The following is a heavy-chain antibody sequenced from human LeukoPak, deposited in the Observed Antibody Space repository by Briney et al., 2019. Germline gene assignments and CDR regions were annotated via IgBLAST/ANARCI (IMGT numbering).Heavy chain of an antibody. CDR1: GFSFSSYS. CDR2: ISSSSSYI. V-gene: IGHV3-21*01. J-gene: IGHJ4*02. Sequence: PGGSLRLSCAASGFSFSSYSMNWVRQAPGKGLEWVSSISSSSSYIYYADSVKGRFTISRDNAKNSPYLQMNSLRAEDTAVYYCARDLIAARPFDYWGQGTLVTVSS. D-gene: IGHD6-6*01. CDR3: ARDLIAARPFDY.